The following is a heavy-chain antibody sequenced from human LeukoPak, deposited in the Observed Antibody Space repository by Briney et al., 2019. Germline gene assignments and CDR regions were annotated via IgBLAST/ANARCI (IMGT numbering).Heavy chain of an antibody. CDR1: GGSISSYY. V-gene: IGHV4-59*12. J-gene: IGHJ3*02. CDR3: HVVTGSAGAFDI. D-gene: IGHD4-23*01. CDR2: IYYSGST. Sequence: PSETLSLTCTVSGGSISSYYWSWIRQPPGKGLEWIGYIYYSGSTNYNPSLKSRVTISVDTSKNQFSLKLSSVTAADTAVYYCHVVTGSAGAFDIWGQGTMVTVSS.